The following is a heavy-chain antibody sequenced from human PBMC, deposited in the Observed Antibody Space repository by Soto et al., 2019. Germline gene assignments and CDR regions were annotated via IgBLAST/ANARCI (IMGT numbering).Heavy chain of an antibody. CDR2: INSDGSST. Sequence: GGSMIVSWASSEFTISSYLMHLVRQAPGKGLVWVSRINSDGSSTSYADSVKGRFTISRDNAKNTLYLQMNSLRAEDTAVYYCAIALPGAIYDFLVQGTLVTVSS. V-gene: IGHV3-74*01. CDR1: EFTISSYL. D-gene: IGHD3-10*01. CDR3: AIALPGAIYDF. J-gene: IGHJ4*02.